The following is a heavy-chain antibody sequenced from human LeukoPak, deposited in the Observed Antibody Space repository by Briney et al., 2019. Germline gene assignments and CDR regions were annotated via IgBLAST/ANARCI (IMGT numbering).Heavy chain of an antibody. CDR2: IYNSANT. V-gene: IGHV4-39*01. J-gene: IGHJ3*01. CDR3: ARHSRSAYTGYENAFDL. Sequence: SETLSLTCTVSGDSISSSSYCWDRIRRPPGKGLEWIGNIYNSANTHYNPSLKTRITMSVDTSKNQFSLKLNSVTAADTGIYYCARHSRSAYTGYENAFDLWGQGTMVTVSS. CDR1: GDSISSSSYC. D-gene: IGHD5-12*01.